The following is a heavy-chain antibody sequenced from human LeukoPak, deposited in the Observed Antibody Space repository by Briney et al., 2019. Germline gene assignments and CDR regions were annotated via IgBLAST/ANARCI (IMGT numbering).Heavy chain of an antibody. CDR2: IIPIFGTA. CDR3: ARPRISGWYEQTYYYYGMDV. V-gene: IGHV1-69*13. D-gene: IGHD6-19*01. Sequence: GASVKVSCKASGGTFSSYAISWVRQAPGQGLEWMGGIIPIFGTANYAQKFQGRVTITADESTSTAYMELSSLRSEDTAVYYCARPRISGWYEQTYYYYGMDVWGQGTTVTVSS. J-gene: IGHJ6*02. CDR1: GGTFSSYA.